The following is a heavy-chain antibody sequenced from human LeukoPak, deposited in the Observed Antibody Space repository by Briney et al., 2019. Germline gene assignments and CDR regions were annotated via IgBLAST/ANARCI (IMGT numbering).Heavy chain of an antibody. CDR2: IIPIFGTA. Sequence: ASVKVSCKASGGTFSSYAISWVRQAPGQGLEWMGGIIPIFGTANYAQKFQGRVTITADKSTSTAYMELSSLRSEDTAVYYCARGAAAGEADYWGQGTLVTVSS. J-gene: IGHJ4*02. CDR1: GGTFSSYA. D-gene: IGHD6-13*01. V-gene: IGHV1-69*06. CDR3: ARGAAAGEADY.